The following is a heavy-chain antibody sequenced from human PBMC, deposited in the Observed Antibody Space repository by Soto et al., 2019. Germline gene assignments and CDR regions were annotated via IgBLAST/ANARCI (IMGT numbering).Heavy chain of an antibody. D-gene: IGHD6-13*01. CDR3: AGIAAAVIY. V-gene: IGHV3-30*03. CDR1: GFTFSSYG. CDR2: ISYDGSNK. J-gene: IGHJ4*02. Sequence: LRLSCAASGFTFSSYGMHWVRQAPGKGLEWVAVISYDGSNKYYADSVKGRFTISRDNSKNTLYLQMNSLRAEDTAVYYCAGIAAAVIYWGQGTLVTVSS.